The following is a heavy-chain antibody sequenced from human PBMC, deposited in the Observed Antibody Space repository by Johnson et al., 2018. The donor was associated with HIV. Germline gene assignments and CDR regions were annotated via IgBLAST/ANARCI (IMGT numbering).Heavy chain of an antibody. J-gene: IGHJ3*02. CDR2: IKQDGSEK. CDR1: GFTFSSYW. V-gene: IGHV3-7*04. CDR3: AKERRAPRAFDI. Sequence: VQLVESGGGLVQPGGSLRLSCAASGFTFSSYWMSWVRQAPGKGLEWVANIKQDGSEKYYVDSVKGRFTISRDNAKNSLYLQMNSLRGEDTAVYYCAKERRAPRAFDIWGQGTMVTVSS.